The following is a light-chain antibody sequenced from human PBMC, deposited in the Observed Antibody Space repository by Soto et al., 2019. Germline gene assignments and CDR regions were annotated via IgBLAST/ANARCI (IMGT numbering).Light chain of an antibody. CDR2: EGS. Sequence: QSALAQPASVSGSPGQSITIPCTGSNSDVGNYNLVSWYQQHPGEAPKLMIYEGSKRPSGVSNRFSGSKSGNTASPTISGLQAEDEADYFCCSYAGSSTYVFGTGTKVNVL. CDR1: NSDVGNYNL. J-gene: IGLJ1*01. CDR3: CSYAGSSTYV. V-gene: IGLV2-23*01.